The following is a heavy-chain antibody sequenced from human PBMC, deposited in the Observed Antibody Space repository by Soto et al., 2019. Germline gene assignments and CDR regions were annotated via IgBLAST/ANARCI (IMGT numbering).Heavy chain of an antibody. CDR2: IYYSGST. Sequence: PSETLSLTCTVSGGSISSYYWSWIRQPPGKGLEWIGYIYYSGSTNYNPSLKSRVTISVDTSKNQFSLKLSSVTAADTAVYYCARAGYGDYEYWGQGTLVTVSS. J-gene: IGHJ4*02. V-gene: IGHV4-59*01. CDR3: ARAGYGDYEY. CDR1: GGSISSYY. D-gene: IGHD4-17*01.